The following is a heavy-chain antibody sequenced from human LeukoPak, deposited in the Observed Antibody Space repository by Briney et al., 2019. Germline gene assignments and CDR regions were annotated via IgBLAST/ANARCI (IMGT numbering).Heavy chain of an antibody. D-gene: IGHD3-22*01. CDR2: IRYDGSNK. Sequence: GGSLRLSCAASGSTFSSYGMHWVRQAPGKGLEWVAFIRYDGSNKYYADSVKGRFTISRDNSKNTLCLQMNSLRAEDTAVYYCAKPVVLYYYDSSGPDYWGQGTLVTVSS. CDR3: AKPVVLYYYDSSGPDY. CDR1: GSTFSSYG. J-gene: IGHJ4*02. V-gene: IGHV3-30*02.